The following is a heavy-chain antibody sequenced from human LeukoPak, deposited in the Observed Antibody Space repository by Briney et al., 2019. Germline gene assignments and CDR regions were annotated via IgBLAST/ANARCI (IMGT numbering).Heavy chain of an antibody. CDR1: GFTFSDYY. D-gene: IGHD3-10*01. Sequence: GGSLRLSCAASGFTFSDYYMSWIRQAPGKGLEWVSYISSSGSTIYYADSVKGRFTISRDNAKNSLYLQMNSLRAEDTAVYYCARMRSITMVRGAIPPDYWGQGTLVTVSS. CDR3: ARMRSITMVRGAIPPDY. CDR2: ISSSGSTI. V-gene: IGHV3-11*01. J-gene: IGHJ4*02.